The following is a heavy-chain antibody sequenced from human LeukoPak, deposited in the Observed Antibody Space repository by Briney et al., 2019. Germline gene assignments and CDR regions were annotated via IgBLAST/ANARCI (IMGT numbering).Heavy chain of an antibody. J-gene: IGHJ4*02. CDR2: IKQDGSEK. D-gene: IGHD3-9*01. CDR1: GFTFSSYW. CDR3: ARDWDYDILTGPSPLNY. V-gene: IGHV3-7*01. Sequence: GGSLRLSCAASGFTFSSYWMSWVRQAPGKGLEWVANIKQDGSEKYYVDSVKGRFTISRDNAKNSLYLQMNSLRAEDTAVYYCARDWDYDILTGPSPLNYWGQGTLVTVSS.